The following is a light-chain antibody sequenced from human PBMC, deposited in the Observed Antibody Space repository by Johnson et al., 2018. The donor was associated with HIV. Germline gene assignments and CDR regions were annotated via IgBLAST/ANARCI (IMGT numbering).Light chain of an antibody. V-gene: IGLV1-51*01. Sequence: QSVLTQPPSVSAAPGQKVTISCSGSSSNIGNSYVSWYQQLPGTAPKLLIYDNNKRPSGIPDRFSGSMSGTSATLGITGLQTGDEADYYCGTWDTSLSAGVFGPGTKVSVL. CDR1: SSNIGNSY. CDR2: DNN. J-gene: IGLJ1*01. CDR3: GTWDTSLSAGV.